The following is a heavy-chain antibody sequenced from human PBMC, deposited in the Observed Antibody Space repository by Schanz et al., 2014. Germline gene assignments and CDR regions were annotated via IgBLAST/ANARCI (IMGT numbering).Heavy chain of an antibody. J-gene: IGHJ6*04. Sequence: VHLVESGGGLVQPGGSLRLSCAASGFTFSSYAMSWVRQAPGKGLEWVSAISGSGGSTYYADSVKGRFTISRDNAKNLLYLQMNGLRAEDTAVYFCARDLSSLIQGDVWGKGTTVTVSS. V-gene: IGHV3-23*04. D-gene: IGHD2-2*01. CDR2: ISGSGGST. CDR1: GFTFSSYA. CDR3: ARDLSSLIQGDV.